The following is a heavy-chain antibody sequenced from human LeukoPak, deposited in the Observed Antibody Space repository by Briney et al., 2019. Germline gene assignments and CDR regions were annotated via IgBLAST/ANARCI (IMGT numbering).Heavy chain of an antibody. J-gene: IGHJ4*02. Sequence: PSETLSLTCAVYGGSFSGYYWSWIRQPPGKGLEWIGEINHSGSTNYNPSLKSRVTISVDTSKNQFSLKLSSVTAADTAVYYCARAKRASGYFDHWGQGTLVTVSS. V-gene: IGHV4-34*01. CDR1: GGSFSGYY. D-gene: IGHD3-22*01. CDR3: ARAKRASGYFDH. CDR2: INHSGST.